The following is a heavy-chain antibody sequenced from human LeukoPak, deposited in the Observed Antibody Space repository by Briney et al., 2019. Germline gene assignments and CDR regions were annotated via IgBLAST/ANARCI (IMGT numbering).Heavy chain of an antibody. CDR1: GYTFTGYY. CDR3: ASSSREIAPEDAFDI. J-gene: IGHJ3*02. D-gene: IGHD6-25*01. V-gene: IGHV1-2*02. Sequence: GASVKISCKASGYTFTGYYMHWVRQAPGQGLEWMGWINPNSGGTNYAQKFQGRVTMTRDTSISTAYMELSRLRSDDTAVYYCASSSREIAPEDAFDIWGQGTMVTVSS. CDR2: INPNSGGT.